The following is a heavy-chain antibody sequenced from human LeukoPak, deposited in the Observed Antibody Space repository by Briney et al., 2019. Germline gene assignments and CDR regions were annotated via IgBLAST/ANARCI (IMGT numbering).Heavy chain of an antibody. D-gene: IGHD3-3*01. CDR1: GFTFSSYW. Sequence: GGSLRLSCVGSGFTFSSYWMHWVRQAPGKGLVWVSRISPDGSTTGHADSVKGRFTTSRDNAKNTLFLQMNSLRAEDTAVYYCTRDFDFSSAIWGQGTLVTVSS. CDR3: TRDFDFSSAI. J-gene: IGHJ4*02. V-gene: IGHV3-74*01. CDR2: ISPDGSTT.